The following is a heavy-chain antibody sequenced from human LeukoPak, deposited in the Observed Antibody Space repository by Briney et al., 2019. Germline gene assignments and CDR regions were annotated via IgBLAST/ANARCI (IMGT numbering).Heavy chain of an antibody. J-gene: IGHJ4*02. CDR1: GYTFTSYD. Sequence: ASVKVSCKASGYTFTSYDINWVRQATGQGLEWMGWMNPNSGNTGYAQKFQGRVTMTRNTSISTAYMELSSLRSEDTAVYYRARAATMAPQDVLGYWGQGTLVTASS. D-gene: IGHD3-10*01. CDR3: ARAATMAPQDVLGY. V-gene: IGHV1-8*01. CDR2: MNPNSGNT.